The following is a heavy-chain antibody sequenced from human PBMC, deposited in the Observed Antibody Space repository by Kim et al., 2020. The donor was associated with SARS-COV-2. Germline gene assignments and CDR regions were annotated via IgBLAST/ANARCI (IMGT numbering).Heavy chain of an antibody. V-gene: IGHV1-3*01. D-gene: IGHD1-26*01. Sequence: ASVKVSCKASGYTFTSYAMHWVRQAPGQRLEWMGWINAGNGNTKYSQKFQGRVTITRDTSASTAYMELSSLRSEDTAVYYCARGWELIGNWFDPWGQGTLVTVSS. CDR3: ARGWELIGNWFDP. J-gene: IGHJ5*02. CDR1: GYTFTSYA. CDR2: INAGNGNT.